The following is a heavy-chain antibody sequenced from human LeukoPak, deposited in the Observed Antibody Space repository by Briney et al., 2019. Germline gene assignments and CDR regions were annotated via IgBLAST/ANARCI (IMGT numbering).Heavy chain of an antibody. CDR3: ARRYISGGNDY. J-gene: IGHJ4*02. Sequence: PGGYLSCSCAASRFTFSTYRRDWHRQAPGKGLEWASYIRYDGSNKYYADSVKGRFAISRDNSKNTLYLQMDTLRAEDTAVYFCARRYISGGNDYWGQGTLVTVSS. CDR1: RFTFSTYR. D-gene: IGHD6-25*01. V-gene: IGHV3-30*02. CDR2: IRYDGSNK.